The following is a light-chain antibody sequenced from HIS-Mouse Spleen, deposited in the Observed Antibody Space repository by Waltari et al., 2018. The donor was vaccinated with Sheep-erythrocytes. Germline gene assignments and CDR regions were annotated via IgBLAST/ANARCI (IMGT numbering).Light chain of an antibody. CDR1: QGISSY. J-gene: IGKJ4*01. Sequence: AIWMTQSPSLLSASTGDRVTNSCRMSQGISSYLACYQQKPGKAPELLIYAASTLQSGVPSRFSGSGSGTDFTLTISCLQSEDFATYYCQQYYSFPLTFGGGTKVEIK. CDR3: QQYYSFPLT. V-gene: IGKV1D-8*02. CDR2: AAS.